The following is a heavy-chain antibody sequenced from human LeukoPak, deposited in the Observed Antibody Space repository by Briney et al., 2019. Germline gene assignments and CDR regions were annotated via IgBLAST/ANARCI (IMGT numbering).Heavy chain of an antibody. Sequence: GASVKVSCKASGYTFTSYGISWVRQAPGQGLEWMGGIIPIFGTANYAQKFQGRVTITADESTSTAYMELSSLRSEDTAVYYCARAVRGDGYNPHWFDPWGQGTLVTVSS. CDR3: ARAVRGDGYNPHWFDP. J-gene: IGHJ5*02. CDR2: IIPIFGTA. V-gene: IGHV1-69*13. CDR1: GYTFTSYG. D-gene: IGHD5-24*01.